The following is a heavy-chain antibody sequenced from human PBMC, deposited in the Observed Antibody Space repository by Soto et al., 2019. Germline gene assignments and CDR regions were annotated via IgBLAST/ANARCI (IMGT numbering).Heavy chain of an antibody. CDR1: GGSISSYY. J-gene: IGHJ6*02. CDR2: IYYSGST. CDR3: ARDLGGMDV. Sequence: SETLSLTCTVSGGSISSYYWSWIRQPPGKGLEWIGYIYYSGSTNYNPSLKSRVTISMDTPKNQFSLKLSAVTAADTAVYYWARDLGGMDVWGQGTSVTLSS. V-gene: IGHV4-59*12.